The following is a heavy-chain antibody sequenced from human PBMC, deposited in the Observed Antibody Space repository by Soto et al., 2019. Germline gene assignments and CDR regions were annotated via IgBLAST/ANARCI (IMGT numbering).Heavy chain of an antibody. Sequence: GGSLRLSCAASGFTFSSYAMSWVRQAPGKGLEWVSAINGSGNSTYYAESVNGRFCNARDNCKNTRYLQMISLRAEHTAVYYCAKDLTESGAYYFDYWGHGTLVTVSS. J-gene: IGHJ4*01. D-gene: IGHD1-26*01. V-gene: IGHV3-23*01. CDR1: GFTFSSYA. CDR2: INGSGNST. CDR3: AKDLTESGAYYFDY.